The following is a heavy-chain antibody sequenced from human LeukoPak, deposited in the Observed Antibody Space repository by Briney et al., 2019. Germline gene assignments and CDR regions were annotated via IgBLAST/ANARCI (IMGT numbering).Heavy chain of an antibody. J-gene: IGHJ5*02. Sequence: GGSLILSCAASGFTFSGSAIHWVRQSSGKGLEWVGHIDKKDNFYATTSAASVTGRFTISRDDSKNTAYLQMNSLKTEDTALYYCTRDSGTYNWLDPWGQGTLVTVSS. D-gene: IGHD1-26*01. V-gene: IGHV3-73*01. CDR2: IDKKDNFYAT. CDR1: GFTFSGSA. CDR3: TRDSGTYNWLDP.